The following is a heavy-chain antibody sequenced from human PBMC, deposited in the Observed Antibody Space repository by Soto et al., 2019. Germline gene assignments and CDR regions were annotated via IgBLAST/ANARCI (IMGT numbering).Heavy chain of an antibody. CDR3: ARDIMGTNYYYYGMDV. J-gene: IGHJ6*02. CDR1: GGSISSYY. D-gene: IGHD2-8*01. V-gene: IGHV4-59*01. Sequence: SETLSLTCTVSGGSISSYYWSWILRPPGKGLEWIGYIYYSGSTNYNPSLKSRVTISVDTSKNQFSLKLSSVTAADTAVYYCARDIMGTNYYYYGMDVWGQGTTVTVSS. CDR2: IYYSGST.